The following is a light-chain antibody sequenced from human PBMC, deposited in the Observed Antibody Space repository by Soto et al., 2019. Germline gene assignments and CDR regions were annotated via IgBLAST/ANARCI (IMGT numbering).Light chain of an antibody. J-gene: IGLJ1*01. Sequence: QSALTQPASVSGSPGQSITISCTGTSSDVGGYNYVSWYQQHPGKAPKLMIYDVSNRPSGVANRFSGSKSGNTASLTISGLQAEDEADYYCSSYTSSSTSLYVFGTGTKRTVL. CDR1: SSDVGGYNY. V-gene: IGLV2-14*01. CDR2: DVS. CDR3: SSYTSSSTSLYV.